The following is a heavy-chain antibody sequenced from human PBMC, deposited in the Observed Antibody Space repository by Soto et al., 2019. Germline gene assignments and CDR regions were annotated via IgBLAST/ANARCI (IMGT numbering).Heavy chain of an antibody. CDR1: GFTFSSYA. V-gene: IGHV3-30-3*01. CDR2: ISYDGSNK. J-gene: IGHJ6*02. CDR3: ARLSSGWYDYYGMDV. Sequence: QVQLVESGGGVVQPGRSLRLSCAASGFTFSSYAMHWVRQAPGKGLERVAVISYDGSNKYYADSVKGRFTISRDNSKNTLYLQMNSLRAEDTAVYYCARLSSGWYDYYGMDVWGQGTTVTVSS. D-gene: IGHD6-19*01.